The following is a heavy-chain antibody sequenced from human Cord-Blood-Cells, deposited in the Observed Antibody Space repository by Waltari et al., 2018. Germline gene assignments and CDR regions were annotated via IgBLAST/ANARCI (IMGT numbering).Heavy chain of an antibody. Sequence: QITLKESGPTLVKPTQTLTLTCTFSGFSLRTSVVGVGWIRQPPGKALEWLALIYWNDDKRYSPSLKSRLTITKDTSKNQVVLTMTNMDPVDTATYYCAHRRPSGDYFDYWGQGTLVTVSS. V-gene: IGHV2-5*01. D-gene: IGHD2-15*01. CDR2: IYWNDDK. J-gene: IGHJ4*02. CDR1: GFSLRTSVVG. CDR3: AHRRPSGDYFDY.